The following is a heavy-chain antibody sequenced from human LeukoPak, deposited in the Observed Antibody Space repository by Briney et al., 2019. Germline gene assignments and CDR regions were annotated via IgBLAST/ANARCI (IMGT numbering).Heavy chain of an antibody. CDR3: ARATGLYGDYFDY. Sequence: SGRSLRLSCAASGFTFSSYAMHWVRQAPGKGLEWVAVISYDGSNKYYADSVKGRFTISRDSSKNTLYLQMNSLRAEDTAVYYCARATGLYGDYFDYWGQGTLVTVSS. CDR2: ISYDGSNK. J-gene: IGHJ4*02. D-gene: IGHD4-17*01. CDR1: GFTFSSYA. V-gene: IGHV3-30-3*01.